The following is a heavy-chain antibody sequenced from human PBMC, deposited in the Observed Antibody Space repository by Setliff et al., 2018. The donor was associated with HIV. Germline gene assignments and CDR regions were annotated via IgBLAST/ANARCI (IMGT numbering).Heavy chain of an antibody. CDR3: ARHINSYWYGDGMDV. D-gene: IGHD2-8*02. CDR2: IYPGDSDT. Sequence: GESLKISCKGSGYSFSNYWIGWVRQMPGKGLEWMGLIYPGDSDTRYSPSFQGQVTISVDKSIRTAYLQWSSLKASDTATYYCARHINSYWYGDGMDVWGQGTTVTVSS. CDR1: GYSFSNYW. J-gene: IGHJ6*02. V-gene: IGHV5-51*01.